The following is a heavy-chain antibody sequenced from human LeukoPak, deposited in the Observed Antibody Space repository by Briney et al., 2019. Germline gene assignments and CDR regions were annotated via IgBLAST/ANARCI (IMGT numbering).Heavy chain of an antibody. Sequence: ASVKVSCKASGYTFTSYAMNWVRQAPGQGLEWMGWINTNTGNPTYAQGFTGRFVFSLDTSVSTAYLQISSLKAEDTAVYYCARGLSTMVQGVIITSYYGMDVWGQGTTVTVSS. V-gene: IGHV7-4-1*02. CDR2: INTNTGNP. CDR3: ARGLSTMVQGVIITSYYGMDV. D-gene: IGHD3-10*01. CDR1: GYTFTSYA. J-gene: IGHJ6*02.